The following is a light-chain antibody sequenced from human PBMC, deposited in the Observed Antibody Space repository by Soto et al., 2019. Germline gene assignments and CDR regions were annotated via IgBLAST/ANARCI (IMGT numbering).Light chain of an antibody. CDR1: SDDIGSYNL. CDR3: CSYAGSNTLI. Sequence: AALTQPASLAGCPGQSITISYTGASDDIGSYNLVSWYQQHPGNAPKLILYEVDKRPSGVSYRFSASKSGNTAFLTISGLQADDEALYHCCSYAGSNTLIFGGGTKVTVL. J-gene: IGLJ2*01. CDR2: EVD. V-gene: IGLV2-23*02.